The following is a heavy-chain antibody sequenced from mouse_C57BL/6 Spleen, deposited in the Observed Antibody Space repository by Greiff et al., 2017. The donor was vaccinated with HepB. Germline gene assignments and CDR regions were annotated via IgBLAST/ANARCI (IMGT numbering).Heavy chain of an antibody. CDR3: AGREDY. V-gene: IGHV1-82*01. D-gene: IGHD1-1*01. CDR1: GYAFSSSW. CDR2: IYPGDGDT. Sequence: LQESGPELVKPGASVKISCKASGYAFSSSWMNWVKQRPGKGLEWIGRIYPGDGDTNYNGKFKGKATLTADKSSSTAYMQLSSLTSEDSAVYFCAGREDYWGQGTTLTVSS. J-gene: IGHJ2*01.